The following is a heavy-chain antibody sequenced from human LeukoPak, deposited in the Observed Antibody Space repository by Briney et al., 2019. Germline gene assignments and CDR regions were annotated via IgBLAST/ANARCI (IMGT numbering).Heavy chain of an antibody. CDR2: ISYSGST. CDR3: ASSRYATYYFDY. V-gene: IGHV4-59*01. CDR1: GGSISSYY. Sequence: TSETLSLTCTVSGGSISSYYWSWIQQPPGKGLEWVGYISYSGSTNYNPSLKSRVTISVDTSKNQFSLKLSSVTAADTAVYYCASSRYATYYFDYWAREPWSPSPQ. D-gene: IGHD5-12*01. J-gene: IGHJ4*02.